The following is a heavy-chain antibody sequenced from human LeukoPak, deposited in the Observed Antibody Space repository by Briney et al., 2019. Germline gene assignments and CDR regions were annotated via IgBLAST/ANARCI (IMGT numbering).Heavy chain of an antibody. D-gene: IGHD5-18*01. CDR3: AKGGSGYSYGYYFDY. CDR1: GFTFDDYA. J-gene: IGHJ4*02. CDR2: ISWNSGSI. V-gene: IGHV3-9*01. Sequence: GRSLRLSCAASGFTFDDYAMHWVRQAPGKGLEWVSGISWNSGSIGYADSVKGRFTISRDNAKNSLYLQMNSLRAEDTALYYCAKGGSGYSYGYYFDYWGQGTLVTVSS.